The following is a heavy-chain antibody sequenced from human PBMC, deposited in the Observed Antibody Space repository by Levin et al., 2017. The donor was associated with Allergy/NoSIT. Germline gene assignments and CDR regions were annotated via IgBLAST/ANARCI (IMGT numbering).Heavy chain of an antibody. CDR3: ARERSGGSGPTNYYYYGMDV. V-gene: IGHV3-48*01. CDR2: ISSSSSTI. D-gene: IGHD3-3*01. Sequence: PGGSLRLSCAASGFTFSSYSMNWVRQAPGKGLEWVSYISSSSSTIYYADSVKGRFTISRDNAKNSLYLQMNSLRAEDTAVYYCARERSGGSGPTNYYYYGMDVWGQGTTVTVSS. J-gene: IGHJ6*02. CDR1: GFTFSSYS.